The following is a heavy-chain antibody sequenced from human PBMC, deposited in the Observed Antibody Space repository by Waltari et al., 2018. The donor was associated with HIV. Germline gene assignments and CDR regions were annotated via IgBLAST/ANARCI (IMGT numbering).Heavy chain of an antibody. CDR3: SVSRRDGYNPWGS. Sequence: EVQLVESGGDLVKPGLSLRLSCTTSGFTFADYGLSWFRQAPGKGLEWVGFIRSKAIGGTAENAASVRGRFIISRDDSKSIAYLQMNSLKIEDTAVYYCSVSRRDGYNPWGSWGQGTLVTVSS. J-gene: IGHJ5*02. D-gene: IGHD2-21*01. V-gene: IGHV3-49*05. CDR2: IRSKAIGGTA. CDR1: GFTFADYG.